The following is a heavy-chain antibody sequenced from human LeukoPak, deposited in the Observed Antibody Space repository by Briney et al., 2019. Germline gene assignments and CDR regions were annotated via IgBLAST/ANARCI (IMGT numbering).Heavy chain of an antibody. D-gene: IGHD2-15*01. CDR2: IWYDGSNK. CDR1: GFIFSSYG. J-gene: IGHJ4*02. V-gene: IGHV3-33*01. Sequence: PGRSLRLSCAASGFIFSSYGMHWVRQAPGKGLDWVAVIWYDGSNKYYADSVKGRFSISRDNSKNTLYLQMNSLRAEDTAVYYCARWVGAAGFDYWGQGTLVTVSS. CDR3: ARWVGAAGFDY.